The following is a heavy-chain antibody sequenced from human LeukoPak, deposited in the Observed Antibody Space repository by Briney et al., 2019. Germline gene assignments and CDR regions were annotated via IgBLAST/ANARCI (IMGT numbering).Heavy chain of an antibody. D-gene: IGHD5-24*01. Sequence: GESLKISCKGSGYSFTSYWIGWVRQVPGKGLEWMGIIYPGDSDTRYSPSFQGQVTISADKSISTAYLQWSSLKASDTAMYYCARQRDGYNYGGLDAFDIWGQGTMVTVSS. CDR3: ARQRDGYNYGGLDAFDI. CDR2: IYPGDSDT. J-gene: IGHJ3*02. CDR1: GYSFTSYW. V-gene: IGHV5-51*01.